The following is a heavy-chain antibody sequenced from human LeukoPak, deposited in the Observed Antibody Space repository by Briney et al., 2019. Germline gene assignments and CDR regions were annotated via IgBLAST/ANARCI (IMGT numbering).Heavy chain of an antibody. D-gene: IGHD4-17*01. CDR1: GFTFSSHW. V-gene: IGHV3-7*01. Sequence: PGGSLRLSXAASGFTFSSHWMSWVRQAPGKGLEWVANIKQDGSEKYYVDSVKGRFTISRDNAKNSLYLQMNSLRAEDTAVYYCARTTVTTRWFGPWGQGTLVTVSS. CDR2: IKQDGSEK. CDR3: ARTTVTTRWFGP. J-gene: IGHJ5*02.